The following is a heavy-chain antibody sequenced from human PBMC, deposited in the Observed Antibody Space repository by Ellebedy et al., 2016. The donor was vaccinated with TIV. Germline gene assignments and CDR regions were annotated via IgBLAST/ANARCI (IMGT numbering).Heavy chain of an antibody. D-gene: IGHD5-18*01. Sequence: GESLKISCAASGFTFSSYGMHWVRQAPGKGLEWVAVISYDGSNKYYADSVKGRFTISRDNYKNTLYLQMNSLRAEDTAVYYCAKDRTRLRQYYFDYWGQGTLVTVSS. CDR3: AKDRTRLRQYYFDY. CDR2: ISYDGSNK. J-gene: IGHJ4*02. V-gene: IGHV3-30*18. CDR1: GFTFSSYG.